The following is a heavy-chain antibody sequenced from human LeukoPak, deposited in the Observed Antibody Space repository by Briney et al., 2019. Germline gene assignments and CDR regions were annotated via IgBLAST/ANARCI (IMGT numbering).Heavy chain of an antibody. V-gene: IGHV3-7*01. D-gene: IGHD2-15*01. J-gene: IGHJ4*02. Sequence: GGSLRLSCAASGFTFSSYWMSWVRQAPGKGLEWVANIKQDGSEKYYVDSVKGRFTISRDNAKNSLYLQMNSLRAEDTAVYYCARYCSGGSCYSSDFDYWGQGTQVTVSS. CDR3: ARYCSGGSCYSSDFDY. CDR1: GFTFSSYW. CDR2: IKQDGSEK.